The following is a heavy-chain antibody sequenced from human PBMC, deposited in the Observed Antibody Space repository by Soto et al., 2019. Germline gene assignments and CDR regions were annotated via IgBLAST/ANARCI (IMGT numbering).Heavy chain of an antibody. V-gene: IGHV4-39*01. D-gene: IGHD2-15*01. J-gene: IGHJ3*02. CDR2: IYYSGST. Sequence: QLQLQESGPGLVKPSETLSLTCTVSGGSISSSSYYWGWIRQPPGKGLEWIGSIYYSGSTYYNPSLKSRVTISVDTSKNQFSLKLSSVTAADTAVYYCARIGDIVVVVAEYGGFDIWGQGTMVTVSS. CDR3: ARIGDIVVVVAEYGGFDI. CDR1: GGSISSSSYY.